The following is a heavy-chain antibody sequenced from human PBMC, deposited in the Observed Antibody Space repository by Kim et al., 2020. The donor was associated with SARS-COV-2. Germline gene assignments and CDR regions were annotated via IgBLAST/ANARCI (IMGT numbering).Heavy chain of an antibody. CDR3: AKDRSVVAATHFDY. Sequence: DSVKGRFTISRDNAKNSLYLQMNSLRAEDTALYYCAKDRSVVAATHFDYWGQGTLVTVSS. V-gene: IGHV3-9*01. D-gene: IGHD2-15*01. J-gene: IGHJ4*02.